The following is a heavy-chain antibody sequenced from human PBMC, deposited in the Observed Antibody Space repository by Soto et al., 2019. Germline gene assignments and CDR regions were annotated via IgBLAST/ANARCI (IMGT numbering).Heavy chain of an antibody. V-gene: IGHV3-33*01. Sequence: QVQLVESGGGVVQPGRSLRLSCAASGFTFSSYGMHWVRQAPGKGLEWVAVIWYDGSNKYYADSVKGRFTISRDNSKNTLYLQMNILRAEDTAVYYCARDPDSSGWYDYWGQGTLVTVSS. J-gene: IGHJ4*02. D-gene: IGHD6-19*01. CDR2: IWYDGSNK. CDR3: ARDPDSSGWYDY. CDR1: GFTFSSYG.